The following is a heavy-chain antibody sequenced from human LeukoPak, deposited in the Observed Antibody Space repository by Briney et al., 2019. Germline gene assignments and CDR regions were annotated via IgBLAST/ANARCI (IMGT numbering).Heavy chain of an antibody. CDR1: GYTFTGYY. Sequence: ASVKVSCKASGYTFTGYYMHWVRQAPGQGLEWMGWINPNSGGTNYAQKFQGRVTMTRDTSISTAYMELSRLRSEDTAAYYCARDRDSSSWYGLGGSSFDIWGQGTMVTVSS. V-gene: IGHV1-2*02. D-gene: IGHD6-13*01. J-gene: IGHJ3*02. CDR2: INPNSGGT. CDR3: ARDRDSSSWYGLGGSSFDI.